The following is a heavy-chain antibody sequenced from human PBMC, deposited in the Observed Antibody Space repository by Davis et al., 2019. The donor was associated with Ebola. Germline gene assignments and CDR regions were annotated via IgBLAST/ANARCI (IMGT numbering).Heavy chain of an antibody. CDR2: INWNGGST. Sequence: GESLKISCAASGFTFDDYGMSWVRQAPGKGLEWVSGINWNGGSTSYADSVKGRFTISRDNARNSVYLQMNSLRAEDTAVYYCARGGYYDSSGYSHDAFDIWGQGTMVTVSS. D-gene: IGHD3-22*01. V-gene: IGHV3-20*04. CDR3: ARGGYYDSSGYSHDAFDI. CDR1: GFTFDDYG. J-gene: IGHJ3*02.